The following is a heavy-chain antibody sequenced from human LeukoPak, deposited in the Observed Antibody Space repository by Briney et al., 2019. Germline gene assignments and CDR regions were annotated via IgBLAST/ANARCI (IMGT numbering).Heavy chain of an antibody. V-gene: IGHV4-30-4*01. Sequence: PSETLSLTCTVSGGSISSGDYYWSWIRQPPGKGLEWIGYIYYSGSTYYNPSLKSRVTISVDTSKNQFSLKLSSVTAADTAVYYCAREYGGDSVGVDYWGQGTLVTVSS. J-gene: IGHJ4*02. CDR3: AREYGGDSVGVDY. CDR2: IYYSGST. CDR1: GGSISSGDYY. D-gene: IGHD4-23*01.